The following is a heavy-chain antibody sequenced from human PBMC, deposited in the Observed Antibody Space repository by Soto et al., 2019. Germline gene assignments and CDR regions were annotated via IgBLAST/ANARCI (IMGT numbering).Heavy chain of an antibody. D-gene: IGHD3-10*01. J-gene: IGHJ4*02. CDR2: ISSNGGTI. Sequence: EVQLVESGGGLVQPGGSLRLSCAASGFTFTANSMNWVRQAPGKGLEWVSYISSNGGTIYYADSVKGRFTISRDNAKNSLFLQMSSLRAEDTAVYYCARDPSSAPGIWGQGTLVTVSS. CDR1: GFTFTANS. CDR3: ARDPSSAPGI. V-gene: IGHV3-48*01.